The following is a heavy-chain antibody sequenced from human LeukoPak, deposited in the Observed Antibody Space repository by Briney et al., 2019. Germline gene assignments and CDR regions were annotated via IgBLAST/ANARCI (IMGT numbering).Heavy chain of an antibody. CDR2: ISSSGSTI. CDR1: GFTFSSYE. J-gene: IGHJ4*02. Sequence: PGESLRLSCAASGFTFSSYEMNWVRQAPGKGLEWASYISSSGSTIYYADSVKGRFTISRANAKNSLYLQMNSLRAEATAVYYCARHREQEPTYHYWGRGPVVTVTS. CDR3: ARHREQEPTYHY. V-gene: IGHV3-48*03. D-gene: IGHD6-13*01.